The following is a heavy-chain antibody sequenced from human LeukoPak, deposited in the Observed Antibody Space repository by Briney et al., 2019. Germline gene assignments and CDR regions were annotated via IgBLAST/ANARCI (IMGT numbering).Heavy chain of an antibody. CDR2: INHSGST. D-gene: IGHD3-3*01. Sequence: SETPSLTCAVYGGSFSGYYWSWIRQPPGKGLEWIGEINHSGSTNYTPSLKSRVTISVDTSKNQFSLKLSSVTAADTAVYYCARGRITVFGVVITPRQYYFDYWGQGTLVTVSS. V-gene: IGHV4-34*01. CDR1: GGSFSGYY. CDR3: ARGRITVFGVVITPRQYYFDY. J-gene: IGHJ4*02.